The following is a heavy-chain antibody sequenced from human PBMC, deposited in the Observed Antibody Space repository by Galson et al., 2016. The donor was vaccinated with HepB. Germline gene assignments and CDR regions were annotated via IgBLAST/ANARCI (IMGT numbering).Heavy chain of an antibody. CDR3: ARMSTIRGFRWYFAL. CDR1: GGNLNSYA. Sequence: SVKVSCKASGGNLNSYAINWLRQAPGQGLEWMGGILPIFGTTIYAQMFLDRVTITADGSTNTADMDLRSLKSDDTSFYYCARMSTIRGFRWYFALCGRGTLVSVSS. CDR2: ILPIFGTT. J-gene: IGHJ2*01. V-gene: IGHV1-69*13. D-gene: IGHD5-24*01.